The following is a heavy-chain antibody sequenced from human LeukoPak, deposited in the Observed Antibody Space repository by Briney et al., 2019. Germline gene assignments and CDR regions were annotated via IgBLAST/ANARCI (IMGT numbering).Heavy chain of an antibody. CDR3: SVDIGDF. D-gene: IGHD2-2*03. CDR1: GFTFSDYT. Sequence: GRSLRLSCTASGFTFSDYTMTWVRQAPGKGLEWVGFIRNEGYGGTTEYAASVKGRFTISRDDSKSIAYLQMNNLKTEDTAVYYCSVDIGDFWGQGTLVTVSS. J-gene: IGHJ4*02. V-gene: IGHV3-49*04. CDR2: IRNEGYGGTT.